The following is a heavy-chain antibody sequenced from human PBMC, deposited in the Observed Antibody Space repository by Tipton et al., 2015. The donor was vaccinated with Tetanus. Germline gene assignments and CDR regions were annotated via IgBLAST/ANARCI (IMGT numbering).Heavy chain of an antibody. CDR3: EGDDYYETSLRDYYGEEV. CDR2: IYYSGST. Sequence: TLSLTCTVSGGSISSYYWSWIRQPPGKGLEWIGNIYYSGSTNYNPSLKSRVTISVDTSKNQFSLKLSSVTAADTAVYFCEGDDYYETSLRDYYGEEVWGQGTTVTVSS. D-gene: IGHD3-16*01. V-gene: IGHV4-59*01. CDR1: GGSISSYY. J-gene: IGHJ6*02.